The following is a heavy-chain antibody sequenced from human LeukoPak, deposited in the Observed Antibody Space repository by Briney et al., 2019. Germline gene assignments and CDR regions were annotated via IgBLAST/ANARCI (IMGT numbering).Heavy chain of an antibody. V-gene: IGHV1-24*01. CDR3: ARDLGYYYDSSGYYLSFVGSFDY. Sequence: ASVKVSCKVSGYTLTELSMHWVRQAPGKGLEWMGGFDPEDGETIYAQKFQGRVTMTRDTSTSTVYMELSSLRSEDTAVYYCARDLGYYYDSSGYYLSFVGSFDYWGQGTLVTVSS. J-gene: IGHJ4*02. D-gene: IGHD3-22*01. CDR1: GYTLTELS. CDR2: FDPEDGET.